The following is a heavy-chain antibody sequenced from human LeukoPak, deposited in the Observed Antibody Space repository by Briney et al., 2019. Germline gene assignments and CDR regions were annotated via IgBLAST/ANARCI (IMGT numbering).Heavy chain of an antibody. CDR3: ARDSLTYYDILTGSGLSFDI. CDR2: VNSDGSST. J-gene: IGHJ3*02. CDR1: GFTFSSYW. Sequence: GGSLRLSCAASGFTFSSYWMHWVRQAPGKGLVWVSRVNSDGSSTSYADSVKGRFTISRDNAKNTLYLQMNSLRAEDTAVYYCARDSLTYYDILTGSGLSFDIWGQGTMVTVSS. D-gene: IGHD3-9*01. V-gene: IGHV3-74*01.